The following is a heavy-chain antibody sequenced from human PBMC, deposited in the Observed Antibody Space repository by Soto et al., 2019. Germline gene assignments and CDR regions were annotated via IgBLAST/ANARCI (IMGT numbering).Heavy chain of an antibody. D-gene: IGHD2-2*01. Sequence: QVQLQQWGAGLLKPSETLSLTCAVYGGSFSGYYWSWIRQPPGKGLEWIGYIYYSGSTNYNPSLKSRVTISVDTSKNQFSLKLSSVTAADTAVYYCARMTVVPAATGDYYYGMDVWGQGTTVTVSS. CDR1: GGSFSGYY. CDR2: IYYSGST. J-gene: IGHJ6*02. CDR3: ARMTVVPAATGDYYYGMDV. V-gene: IGHV4-34*11.